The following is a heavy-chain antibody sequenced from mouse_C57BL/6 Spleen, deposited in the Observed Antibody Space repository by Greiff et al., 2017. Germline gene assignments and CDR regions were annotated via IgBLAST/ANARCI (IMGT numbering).Heavy chain of an antibody. CDR1: GYTFTDYY. CDR2: SGPGSGST. J-gene: IGHJ2*01. CDR3: ARQYYYGSSYDYCDY. Sequence: QVQLQQSGAELVKPGASVKISCKASGYTFTDYYINWVKQRPGQGLEWIGKSGPGSGSTYYNEKFKGKATLTADKSSSTAYMQLSSLTSEDSAVYFCARQYYYGSSYDYCDYWGQGTTLTVSS. D-gene: IGHD1-1*01. V-gene: IGHV1-77*01.